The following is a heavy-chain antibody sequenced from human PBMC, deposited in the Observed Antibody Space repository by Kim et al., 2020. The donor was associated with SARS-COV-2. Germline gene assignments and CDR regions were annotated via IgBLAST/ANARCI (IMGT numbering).Heavy chain of an antibody. Sequence: GGSLRLSCVASGFTFDTYAMSWVRQAPGKGLEWVSVISGGAVNKFYADSVRGRFTTSTDNSKNTLFLQMNSLRDEDTALYYCAKMVIMDGYNYFYYYAMDVWGQGTRVTVSS. CDR2: ISGGAVNK. CDR3: AKMVIMDGYNYFYYYAMDV. CDR1: GFTFDTYA. J-gene: IGHJ6*02. V-gene: IGHV3-23*01. D-gene: IGHD2-21*01.